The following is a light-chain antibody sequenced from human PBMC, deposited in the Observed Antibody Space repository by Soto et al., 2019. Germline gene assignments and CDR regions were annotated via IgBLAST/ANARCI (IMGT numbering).Light chain of an antibody. CDR3: QHYGSSAYT. V-gene: IGKV3-20*01. Sequence: EFVLTQSPGTLSLSPGERATLSCRASQSVRSNYLAWYQQKPGQSPRLLIYGASNRATGIPDRFSGSGSGTDFTLTINRLEPEDFAVFYCQHYGSSAYTFGQGTTLEIK. J-gene: IGKJ2*01. CDR2: GAS. CDR1: QSVRSNY.